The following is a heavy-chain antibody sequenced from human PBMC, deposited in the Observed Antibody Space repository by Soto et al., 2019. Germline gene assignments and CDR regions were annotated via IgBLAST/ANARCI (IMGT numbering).Heavy chain of an antibody. Sequence: RGLLLKVRCNGFGDRFTSYGIVWVRPLPGKGLEWMGIIYPGDSDTRYSPSFQGQVTISADKSISTAYLQWSSLKASDTAMYYCARRTNGYYYGMDVWVQGNKVTVSS. J-gene: IGHJ6*02. V-gene: IGHV5-51*01. CDR2: IYPGDSDT. D-gene: IGHD2-8*01. CDR1: GDRFTSYG. CDR3: ARRTNGYYYGMDV.